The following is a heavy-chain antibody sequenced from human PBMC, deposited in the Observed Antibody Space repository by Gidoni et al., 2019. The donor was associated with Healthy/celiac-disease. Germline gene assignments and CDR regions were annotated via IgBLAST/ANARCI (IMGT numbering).Heavy chain of an antibody. V-gene: IGHV4-4*07. J-gene: IGHJ6*02. Sequence: QVQLQESGPGLVKPSETLSLTCTVSGGSISSYYWSWIRQPAGKGLEWIGRIYTSGSTNYNPSLKSRVTMSVDTSKNQFSLKLSSVTAADTAVYYCARDQVVVAATTYYYYYGMDVWGQGTTVTVSS. D-gene: IGHD2-15*01. CDR2: IYTSGST. CDR1: GGSISSYY. CDR3: ARDQVVVAATTYYYYYGMDV.